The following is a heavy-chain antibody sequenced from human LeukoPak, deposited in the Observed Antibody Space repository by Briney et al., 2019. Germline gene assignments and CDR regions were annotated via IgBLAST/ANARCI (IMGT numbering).Heavy chain of an antibody. D-gene: IGHD5-18*01. Sequence: GRSLRLSCAASGFTFSSYEMNWVRQAPGKGLEWVSYISSSGSTIYYADSVKGRFTISRDNAKNPLYLQMNSLRAEDTAVYYCVRWPVWDTAMVKPFGYWGQGTLVTVSS. CDR1: GFTFSSYE. V-gene: IGHV3-48*03. CDR3: VRWPVWDTAMVKPFGY. CDR2: ISSSGSTI. J-gene: IGHJ4*02.